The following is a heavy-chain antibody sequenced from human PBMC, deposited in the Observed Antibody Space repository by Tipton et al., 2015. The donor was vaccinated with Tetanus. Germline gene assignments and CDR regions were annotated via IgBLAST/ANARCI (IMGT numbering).Heavy chain of an antibody. D-gene: IGHD3-10*01. CDR2: IYYSGST. CDR3: ARSKLLWFGESLSGFDS. Sequence: LRLSCSVSGGSISSYFWSWIRQSPGQGLEWIGLIYYSGSTSYNPSLKSRVAISMDTSKNQISLKLSSVTAADTAVYYCARSKLLWFGESLSGFDSWGQGTLVTVSA. V-gene: IGHV4-59*01. CDR1: GGSISSYF. J-gene: IGHJ4*02.